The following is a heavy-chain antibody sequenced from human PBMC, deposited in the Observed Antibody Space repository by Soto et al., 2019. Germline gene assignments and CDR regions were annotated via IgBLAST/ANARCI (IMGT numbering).Heavy chain of an antibody. CDR1: GYTFTSYY. CDR3: SSGAVAGSDY. J-gene: IGHJ4*02. D-gene: IGHD6-19*01. V-gene: IGHV1-46*01. CDR2: INPSGGST. Sequence: QVQLVQSGAEVKKPGASVKVSCKASGYTFTSYYMHWVRQAPGQGLEWMGIINPSGGSTSYAQKFQGRVTLTRDPTTSTVYMELSSLRSEDTAVYYCSSGAVAGSDYWGQGTLVTVSS.